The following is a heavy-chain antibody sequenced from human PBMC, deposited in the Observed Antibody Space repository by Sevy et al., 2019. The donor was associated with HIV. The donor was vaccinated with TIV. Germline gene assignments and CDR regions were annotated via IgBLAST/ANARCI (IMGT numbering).Heavy chain of an antibody. CDR2: MTMYSGSE. D-gene: IGHD2-21*01. CDR3: VIEIESGGANF. V-gene: IGHV3-9*01. CDR1: GLILRDRA. Sequence: GGSLRLFCTASGLILRDRAMHWVRQTPGKGLEWVSGMTMYSGSEGYADFVKGRFTISRDNAKNSLNLQMDSLTLEDTALYYCVIEIESGGANFWDQGTLVTVSS. J-gene: IGHJ1*01.